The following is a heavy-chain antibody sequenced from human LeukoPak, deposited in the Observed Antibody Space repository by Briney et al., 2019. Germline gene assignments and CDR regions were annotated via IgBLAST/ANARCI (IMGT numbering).Heavy chain of an antibody. CDR2: ISSSDSNI. Sequence: GGSLRLSCAASGFTFSSFNMNWVRQAPGRGLEWVSYISSSDSNIYYADSVKGRFTISRDNAKNSLYLQMNSLRAEDTAVYYCARVGSRGVDTAMVNWGQGTLVTVSS. CDR1: GFTFSSFN. CDR3: ARVGSRGVDTAMVN. D-gene: IGHD5-18*01. V-gene: IGHV3-48*04. J-gene: IGHJ4*02.